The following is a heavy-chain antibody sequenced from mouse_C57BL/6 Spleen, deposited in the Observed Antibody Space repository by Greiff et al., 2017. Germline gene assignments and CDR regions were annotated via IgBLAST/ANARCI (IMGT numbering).Heavy chain of an antibody. CDR3: ARGGSSGYPFAY. D-gene: IGHD3-2*02. CDR1: GYTFTSYW. CDR2: IDPSDSYT. V-gene: IGHV1-69*01. J-gene: IGHJ3*01. Sequence: QVQLQQSGAELVMPGASVKLSCKASGYTFTSYWMHWVKQRPGQGLEWIGEIDPSDSYTNYNQKFKGKSTLTVDKSSSTAYMQLSSLTSEDSAVYYCARGGSSGYPFAYWGQVTLVTVSA.